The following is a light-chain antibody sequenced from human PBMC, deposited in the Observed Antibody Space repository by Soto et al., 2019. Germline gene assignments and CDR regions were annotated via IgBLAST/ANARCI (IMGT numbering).Light chain of an antibody. CDR3: QQSST. Sequence: DIQMTQSPSSLSASVGDRVTITCRASQTISSYLNWYQQKPGKAPKLLIYATSTLQSGVPSRFSGSGSGTDFTLTISSLQPEDFATYYCQQSSTFGQGTNVESK. J-gene: IGKJ1*01. V-gene: IGKV1-39*01. CDR1: QTISSY. CDR2: ATS.